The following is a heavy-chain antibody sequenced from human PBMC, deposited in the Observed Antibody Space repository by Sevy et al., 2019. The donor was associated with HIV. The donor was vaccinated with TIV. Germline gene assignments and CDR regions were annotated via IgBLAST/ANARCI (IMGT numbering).Heavy chain of an antibody. CDR2: IRSNTSYI. J-gene: IGHJ3*02. V-gene: IGHV3-21*01. D-gene: IGHD2-15*01. Sequence: GGSLRLSCAASGFTFSSYSLNWVRQTPGKGLEWVSYIRSNTSYIYYADSVKGRFTISRDNAKNSLYLQMNSLRAEETAVYYCGRDCSGGSCYSAFDIWGHGTMVTVSS. CDR1: GFTFSSYS. CDR3: GRDCSGGSCYSAFDI.